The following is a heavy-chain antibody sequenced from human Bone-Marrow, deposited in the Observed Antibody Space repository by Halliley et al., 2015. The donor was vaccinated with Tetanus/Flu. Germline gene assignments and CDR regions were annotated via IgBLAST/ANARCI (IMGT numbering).Heavy chain of an antibody. D-gene: IGHD4-17*01. Sequence: DGSTYCADPVRDRFTNTRDSSKNTLFLQMNSLRAEDPAVYFCAKSYGDYDPAYYFYFYGLDVWGQGTTVTVSS. J-gene: IGHJ6*02. V-gene: IGHV3-23*01. CDR2: DGST. CDR3: AKSYGDYDPAYYFYFYGLDV.